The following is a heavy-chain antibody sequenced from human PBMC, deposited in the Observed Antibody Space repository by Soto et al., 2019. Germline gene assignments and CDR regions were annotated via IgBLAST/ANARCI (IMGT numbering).Heavy chain of an antibody. J-gene: IGHJ4*02. CDR1: GFIFSNFG. CDR2: IWHDGSNE. D-gene: IGHD2-2*01. V-gene: IGHV3-33*01. Sequence: QVQLAESGGGVVQPGRSLRLSCAASGFIFSNFGMHWVRQAPGKGLEWVAGIWHDGSNEHYTDFVKGRFTISRDNSKNTVSLQLNSLRAEDTAMYYCASNACSSSNCGASRGQAWGQGTLVTVSS. CDR3: ASNACSSSNCGASRGQA.